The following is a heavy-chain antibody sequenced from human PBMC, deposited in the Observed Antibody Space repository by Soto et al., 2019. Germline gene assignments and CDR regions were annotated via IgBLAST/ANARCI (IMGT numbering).Heavy chain of an antibody. J-gene: IGHJ4*02. CDR3: ARDAPPFDS. V-gene: IGHV4-31*03. Sequence: QVQLQESGPGLVKSSQTLSLTCTVSGASISSGGYYWSWIRQYPGNGLEWIGYVRHSGSTYYNPSLTSRVLISVDTSKNQFSLRLSSVTPADTAVYYCARDAPPFDSWGQGTLVTVSS. CDR1: GASISSGGYY. CDR2: VRHSGST.